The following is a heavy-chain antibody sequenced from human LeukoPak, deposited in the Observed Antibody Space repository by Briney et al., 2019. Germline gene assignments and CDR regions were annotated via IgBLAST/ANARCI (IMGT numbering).Heavy chain of an antibody. CDR3: AKRIQSAMATGY. V-gene: IGHV3-23*01. J-gene: IGHJ4*02. D-gene: IGHD5-18*01. CDR2: ISGSGGST. Sequence: GGSLRLSCAASGFTFSDYYMNWVRQAPGKGLEWVSDISGSGGSTYHADSVKGRFTISRDNSKNTLYLQMNSLRAEDTAVYYCAKRIQSAMATGYWGQGTLVTVSS. CDR1: GFTFSDYY.